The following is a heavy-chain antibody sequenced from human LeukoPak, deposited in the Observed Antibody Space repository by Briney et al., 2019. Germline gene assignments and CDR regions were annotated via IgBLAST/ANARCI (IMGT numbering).Heavy chain of an antibody. CDR1: GFRFSDSW. D-gene: IGHD4-17*01. CDR3: ARDPAYGAYDY. Sequence: GGSLRLSCAASGFRFSDSWMTWLRQSPGRGLEWVANMDPNGNTKNYLDSVKGRFTISRDNARNLVYLQLNSLRGEDTAVYYCARDPAYGAYDYWGQEILVTVSS. J-gene: IGHJ4*02. V-gene: IGHV3-7*01. CDR2: MDPNGNTK.